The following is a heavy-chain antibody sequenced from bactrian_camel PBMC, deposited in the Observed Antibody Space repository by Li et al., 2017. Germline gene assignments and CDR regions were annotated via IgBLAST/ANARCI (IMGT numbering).Heavy chain of an antibody. Sequence: HVQLVESGGGSVQAGGSLRLSCAASGDTFSKRCMGWFRQAPGKEREVVATITNEGKTVYTDSVKGRFTISKDNAKSTLYLQMNSMKPEDTAMYYCAAERYSGSCFVTDLWRFRGQGTQVTVS. CDR2: ITNEGKT. CDR3: AAERYSGSCFVTDLWRF. CDR1: GDTFSKRC. D-gene: IGHD3*01. J-gene: IGHJ4*01. V-gene: IGHV3S53*01.